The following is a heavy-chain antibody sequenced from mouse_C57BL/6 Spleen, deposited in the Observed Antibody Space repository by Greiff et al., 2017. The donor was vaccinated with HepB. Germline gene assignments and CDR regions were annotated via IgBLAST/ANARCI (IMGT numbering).Heavy chain of an antibody. CDR1: GFTFSSYA. D-gene: IGHD2-5*01. CDR3: ASLYSNYEAMDY. CDR2: ISDGGSYT. J-gene: IGHJ4*01. V-gene: IGHV5-4*03. Sequence: DVMLVESGGGLVKPGGSLKLSCAASGFTFSSYAMSWVRQTPEKRLEWVATISDGGSYTYYPDNVKGRFTISRDNAKNNLYLQMSHLKSEDTAMYYCASLYSNYEAMDYWGQGTSVTVSS.